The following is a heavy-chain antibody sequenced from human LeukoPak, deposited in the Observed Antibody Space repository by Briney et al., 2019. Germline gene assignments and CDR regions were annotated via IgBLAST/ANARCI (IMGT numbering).Heavy chain of an antibody. D-gene: IGHD6-13*01. V-gene: IGHV4-34*01. CDR1: GGSFSGYY. CDR3: ASSSWYGGENYYYGMDV. Sequence: SETLSLTCAVYGGSFSGYYWSWIRQPPGKGLEWIGEINHSGSTNYNPSLKSRVTISVDTSKNQFSLKLSSVTAADTAVYYCASSSWYGGENYYYGMDVWGQGTTVTVSS. CDR2: INHSGST. J-gene: IGHJ6*02.